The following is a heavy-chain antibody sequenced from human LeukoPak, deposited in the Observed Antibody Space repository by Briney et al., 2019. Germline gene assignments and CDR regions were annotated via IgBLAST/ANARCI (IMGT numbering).Heavy chain of an antibody. CDR3: GKYLQTSVGANDY. Sequence: GGSLRLSCAASGFTFSSYPMNWVRQAPGKGLEWVSVISGSGGATFYGDSVQGRFTISRDNSRDTLSLQMNSLTAEDTAVYYCGKYLQTSVGANDYWGQGTLVTVSS. D-gene: IGHD1-26*01. J-gene: IGHJ4*02. V-gene: IGHV3-23*01. CDR1: GFTFSSYP. CDR2: ISGSGGAT.